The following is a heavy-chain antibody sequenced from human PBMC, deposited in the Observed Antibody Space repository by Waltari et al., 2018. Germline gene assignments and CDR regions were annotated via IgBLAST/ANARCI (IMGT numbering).Heavy chain of an antibody. Sequence: EVQLVESGGGLVQPGGSLRLSCAASGFTFSSYWMSWVRQAPGKGLEWVANIKQDGIEKYYVDSVKGRLTISRDNAKNSLYLQMNSLRADDTAVYYCARDKEDRYSGSSSAWGQGTLVTVSS. J-gene: IGHJ1*01. CDR3: ARDKEDRYSGSSSA. CDR1: GFTFSSYW. D-gene: IGHD1-26*01. CDR2: IKQDGIEK. V-gene: IGHV3-7*03.